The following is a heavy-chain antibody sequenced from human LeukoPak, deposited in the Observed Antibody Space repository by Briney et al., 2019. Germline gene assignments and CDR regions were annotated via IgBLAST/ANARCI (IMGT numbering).Heavy chain of an antibody. CDR2: IYYSGST. Sequence: SETLSLTCTVSGTSISNKDYYWGWIRQPPGKGLEWIGSIYYSGSTYYNPSLKSRVTISVDTSKNQFSLRLNSVTAADTAVYYCARHGYSSSWYDYWGQGTLVTVSS. D-gene: IGHD6-13*01. J-gene: IGHJ4*02. CDR3: ARHGYSSSWYDY. V-gene: IGHV4-39*01. CDR1: GTSISNKDYY.